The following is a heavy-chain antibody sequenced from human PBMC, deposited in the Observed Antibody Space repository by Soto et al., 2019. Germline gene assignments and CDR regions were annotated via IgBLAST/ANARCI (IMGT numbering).Heavy chain of an antibody. CDR3: AKEGVGYSRSGYSN. V-gene: IGHV3-30*18. J-gene: IGHJ1*01. CDR1: GFTFSSYG. D-gene: IGHD6-13*01. Sequence: QVQLVESGGGVVQPGRSLRLSCAASGFTFSSYGMHWVRQAPGKGLEWVAVISYDGSNKYYADSVKGRFTISRDNSKNAMYLQMKSLGAEDKVVYYCAKEGVGYSRSGYSNWGQGTLVTVSS. CDR2: ISYDGSNK.